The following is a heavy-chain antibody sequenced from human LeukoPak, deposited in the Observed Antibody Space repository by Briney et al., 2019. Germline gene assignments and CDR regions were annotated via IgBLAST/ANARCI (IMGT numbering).Heavy chain of an antibody. J-gene: IGHJ6*03. CDR3: ARDVGHMDV. V-gene: IGHV1-24*01. Sequence: ASVKVSCKVSGYTLTELSMHWVRQAPGKGLEWMGGFDPEDGETIYAQKFQGRVTMTRDTSTSTVYMELSSLRSEDTAVYYCARDVGHMDVWGKGTTVTVSS. CDR2: FDPEDGET. CDR1: GYTLTELS. D-gene: IGHD1-26*01.